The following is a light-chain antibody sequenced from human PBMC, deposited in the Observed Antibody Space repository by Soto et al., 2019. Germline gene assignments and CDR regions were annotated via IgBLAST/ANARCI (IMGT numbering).Light chain of an antibody. V-gene: IGKV3-20*01. CDR3: QQYNGPPIT. Sequence: TQSPSSLSTSLGVILTITFRTRQRFRGNYLAWYHQKPGQAPRLLRYGASSRATGIPDRFSGSGSGTDFTLTITRLEPEDSAVYFCQQYNGPPITFGQGTRLEIK. CDR2: GAS. J-gene: IGKJ5*01. CDR1: QRFRGNY.